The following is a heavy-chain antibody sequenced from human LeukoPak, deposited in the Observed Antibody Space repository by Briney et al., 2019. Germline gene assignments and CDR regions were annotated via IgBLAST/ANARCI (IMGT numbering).Heavy chain of an antibody. CDR2: IYYSGST. J-gene: IGHJ5*02. CDR1: GGSISSYY. Sequence: SETLSLTCTVSGGSISSYYWSWIRQPPGKGLEWIGYIYYSGSTSYNPSLKSRVTISVDTSKNQFSLKLSSVTAADTAVYYCARVSTVKMRFDPWGQGTLVTVSS. CDR3: ARVSTVKMRFDP. V-gene: IGHV4-59*01. D-gene: IGHD4-17*01.